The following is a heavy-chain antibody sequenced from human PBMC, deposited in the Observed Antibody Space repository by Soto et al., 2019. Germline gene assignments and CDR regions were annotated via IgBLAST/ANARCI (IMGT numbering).Heavy chain of an antibody. Sequence: PSETLSLTCTVSGRSISSYYWSWIRQPPGKGLEWIGYIYYSGSTNYNPSLKSRVTISVDTSKNQFSLKLSSVTAADTAVYYCARGGSYGYFPADYWGQGTLVTVSS. CDR1: GRSISSYY. CDR2: IYYSGST. V-gene: IGHV4-59*08. D-gene: IGHD5-18*01. CDR3: ARGGSYGYFPADY. J-gene: IGHJ4*02.